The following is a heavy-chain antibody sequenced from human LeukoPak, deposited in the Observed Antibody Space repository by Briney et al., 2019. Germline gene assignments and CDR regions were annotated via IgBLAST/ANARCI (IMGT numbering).Heavy chain of an antibody. Sequence: SETLSLTCAVYGGSFSGYYWSWIRQPPGKGPEWIGEINHSGSTNYNPSLKSRVTISVDTSKNQFSLKLSSVTAADTAVYYCASSLITRGYFDYWGQGTLVTVSS. D-gene: IGHD3-16*01. V-gene: IGHV4-34*01. CDR2: INHSGST. J-gene: IGHJ4*02. CDR3: ASSLITRGYFDY. CDR1: GGSFSGYY.